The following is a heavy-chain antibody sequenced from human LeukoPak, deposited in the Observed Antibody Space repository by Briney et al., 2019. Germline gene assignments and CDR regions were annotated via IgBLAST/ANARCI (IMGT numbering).Heavy chain of an antibody. CDR2: LRPDGSDK. V-gene: IGHV3-7*01. CDR1: GFTFSGYW. J-gene: IGHJ5*02. Sequence: GGSLRLSCAASGFTFSGYWMTWVRQAPGKGLEWVANLRPDGSDKYYADSVKGRFTISRDNAKNSLYLQMNSLRDEDTAVYYCARGPTQYFTTPWFDPWGQGALVTVSS. D-gene: IGHD2-8*01. CDR3: ARGPTQYFTTPWFDP.